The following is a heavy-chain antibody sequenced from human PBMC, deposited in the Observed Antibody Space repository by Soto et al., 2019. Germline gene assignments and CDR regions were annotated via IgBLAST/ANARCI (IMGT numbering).Heavy chain of an antibody. CDR3: ASHHRPSLWFGERVRAFDI. V-gene: IGHV4-39*01. Sequence: QLQLQESGPGLVKPSETLSLTCTVSGGSISSSSYYWGWIRQPPGKGLEWIGSIYYSGSTYYNPSLKSRVTISVDTSKNQFSLKLSSVTAADTAVYYCASHHRPSLWFGERVRAFDIWGQGTMVTVSS. J-gene: IGHJ3*02. D-gene: IGHD3-10*01. CDR1: GGSISSSSYY. CDR2: IYYSGST.